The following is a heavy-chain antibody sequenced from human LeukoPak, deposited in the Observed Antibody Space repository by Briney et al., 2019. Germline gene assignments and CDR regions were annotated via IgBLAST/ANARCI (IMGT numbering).Heavy chain of an antibody. V-gene: IGHV3-21*01. CDR1: GFTFSSYS. CDR2: LSSSGSYI. CDR3: ARDTHYDYVWGSYRPFDY. J-gene: IGHJ4*02. Sequence: PGGSLRLSCAASGFTFSSYSMNWVRQAPGKGLKWVSSLSSSGSYIYYADSVKGRFTISRDNAKNSLYLQMNSLRAEDTAVYYCARDTHYDYVWGSYRPFDYWGQGTLVTVSS. D-gene: IGHD3-16*02.